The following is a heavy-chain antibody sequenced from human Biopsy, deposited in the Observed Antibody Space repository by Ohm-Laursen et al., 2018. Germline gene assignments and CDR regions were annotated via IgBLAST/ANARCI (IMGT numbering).Heavy chain of an antibody. CDR2: IYNTETT. CDR3: ARHPTGFWFDP. Sequence: GTPSLTCPVSGGPISSSTTYYWAWLRQPPGKGLEWIGSIYNTETTFYNPSLKSRVTISVDTSTNQFSLKVSSVTAADTALYFCARHPTGFWFDPWGHGTLVTVSS. J-gene: IGHJ5*02. CDR1: GGPISSSTTYY. V-gene: IGHV4-39*01.